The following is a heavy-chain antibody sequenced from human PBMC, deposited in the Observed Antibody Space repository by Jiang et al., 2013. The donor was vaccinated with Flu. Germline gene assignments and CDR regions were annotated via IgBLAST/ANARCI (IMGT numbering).Heavy chain of an antibody. CDR3: ARVSPELFEDDTSGGWFDP. CDR1: GGSIRNYY. CDR2: IHYTGST. Sequence: ETLSLTCTVSGGSIRNYYWSWIRQPPGKGLEWIGHIHYTGSTKCNPSLKSRLTISVDTSKNQFSLKLSSVTAADTAVYYCARVSPELFEDDTSGGWFDPWGQATLVTVSS. D-gene: IGHD3-10*02. J-gene: IGHJ5*02. V-gene: IGHV4-59*01.